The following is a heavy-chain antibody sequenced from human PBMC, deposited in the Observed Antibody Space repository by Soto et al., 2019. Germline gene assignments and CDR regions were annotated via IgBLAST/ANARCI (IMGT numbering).Heavy chain of an antibody. CDR1: GSTFSNYA. D-gene: IGHD1-26*01. CDR3: AKGGGRIVPRHFDN. CDR2: ISSGGGSP. Sequence: LRLSCAASGSTFSNYAMSWVRQAPGKGLEWVSGISSGGGSPYNADSVKGRFSISRDNSKNTLYLQMNSLRAEDTAVYYCAKGGGRIVPRHFDNWGQGILVTVSS. V-gene: IGHV3-23*01. J-gene: IGHJ4*02.